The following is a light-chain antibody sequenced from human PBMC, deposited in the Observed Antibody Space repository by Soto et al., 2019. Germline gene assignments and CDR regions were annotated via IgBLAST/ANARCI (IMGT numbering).Light chain of an antibody. Sequence: QSVLTQPRSVSGSPGQSVTISCTGTGSDVGGYNYVSWYQQHPGKAPKLMIYDVTTRPSGVPDRFSGSKSGNTASLTISGLQAEDEADYYCGSYADNYSWVFGGGTKLTVL. CDR1: GSDVGGYNY. V-gene: IGLV2-11*01. CDR3: GSYADNYSWV. J-gene: IGLJ3*02. CDR2: DVT.